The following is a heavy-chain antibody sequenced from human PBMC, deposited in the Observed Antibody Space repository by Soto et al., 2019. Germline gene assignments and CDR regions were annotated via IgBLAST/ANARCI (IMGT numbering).Heavy chain of an antibody. Sequence: GASVKVSCKASGYTFTSYGISWMRQAPGQGLEWMGWISAYNGNANYAQKLQGRVTMTTDTSTSTAYMELRSLRSDDTAVYYCARDSWDYYDSSGYYLSAFDIWGQGTMVTVSS. D-gene: IGHD3-22*01. CDR3: ARDSWDYYDSSGYYLSAFDI. V-gene: IGHV1-18*01. CDR1: GYTFTSYG. CDR2: ISAYNGNA. J-gene: IGHJ3*02.